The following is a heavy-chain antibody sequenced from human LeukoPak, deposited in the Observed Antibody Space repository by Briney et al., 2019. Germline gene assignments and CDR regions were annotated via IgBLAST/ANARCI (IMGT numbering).Heavy chain of an antibody. CDR2: ISGSGGST. CDR1: GFTFSSYA. D-gene: IGHD3-3*01. Sequence: GGSLRLXCAASGFTFSSYAMSWDRQAPGKGLEWVSAISGSGGSTYYADSMKGRFTISRGNSKNTLYLQMNSLRAEDTAVYYCAKQEGGDYDFWSGYYPNHFDYWGQGTLVTVSS. J-gene: IGHJ4*02. CDR3: AKQEGGDYDFWSGYYPNHFDY. V-gene: IGHV3-23*01.